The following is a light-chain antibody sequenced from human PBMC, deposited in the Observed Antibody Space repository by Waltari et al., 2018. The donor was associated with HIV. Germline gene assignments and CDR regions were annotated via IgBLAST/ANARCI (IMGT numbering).Light chain of an antibody. Sequence: SSELTQDPAVSVALGQTVRITCQGDSLRSYYASWYQQKPGQAPVLVIYGKHNRPSGSPDRFSGSSSGNTASLTITGAQAEDEADYYCNSRDSSGNPEVGFGGGTKLTVL. V-gene: IGLV3-19*01. CDR3: NSRDSSGNPEVG. CDR1: SLRSYY. J-gene: IGLJ2*01. CDR2: GKH.